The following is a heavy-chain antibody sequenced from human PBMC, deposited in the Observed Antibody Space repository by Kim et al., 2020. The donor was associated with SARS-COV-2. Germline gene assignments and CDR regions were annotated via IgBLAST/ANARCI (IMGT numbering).Heavy chain of an antibody. J-gene: IGHJ6*02. Sequence: GGSLRLSCTASGFTFGDYAMSWFRQAPGKGLVWVGFIRSKAYGATTGYAASVKVSISISRYDSKIIVYLHTNSLKSEDTSVCYCTSSYRFYGLDAWGHGT. CDR2: IRSKAYGATT. V-gene: IGHV3-49*03. CDR1: GFTFGDYA. CDR3: TSSYRFYGLDA. D-gene: IGHD3-16*02.